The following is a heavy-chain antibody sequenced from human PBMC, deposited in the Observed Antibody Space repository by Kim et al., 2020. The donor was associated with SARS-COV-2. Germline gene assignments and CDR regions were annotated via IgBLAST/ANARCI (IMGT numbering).Heavy chain of an antibody. CDR1: GGSFSGYY. CDR3: ARARRDGYNDY. D-gene: IGHD5-12*01. V-gene: IGHV4-34*01. CDR2: INHSGST. Sequence: SETLSLTCAVYGGSFSGYYWSWIRQPPGKGLEWIGEINHSGSTNYNPSLKSRVTISVDTSKNQFSLKLSSVTAADTAVYYCARARRDGYNDYWGQGTLVTVSS. J-gene: IGHJ4*02.